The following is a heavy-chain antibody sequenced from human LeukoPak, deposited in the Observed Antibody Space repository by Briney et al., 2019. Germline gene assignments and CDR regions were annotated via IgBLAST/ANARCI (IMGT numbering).Heavy chain of an antibody. V-gene: IGHV3-74*01. J-gene: IGHJ4*02. Sequence: PGGSLRLSCATSGFTFPTYWTHWVRQAPGKGLVWVSRVNRDGSKTDYADSVKGRFTVARDNAKNTLYLQMNSLRAEDTAVYYCARREGYCSGGTCYFDNWGQGTLVTVSS. CDR1: GFTFPTYW. CDR2: VNRDGSKT. D-gene: IGHD2-15*01. CDR3: ARREGYCSGGTCYFDN.